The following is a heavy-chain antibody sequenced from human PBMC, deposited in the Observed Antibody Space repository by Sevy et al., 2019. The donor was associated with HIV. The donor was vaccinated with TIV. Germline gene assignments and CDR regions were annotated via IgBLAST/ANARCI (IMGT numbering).Heavy chain of an antibody. Sequence: GGSLRLSCAASGFTFSGSAMHWVRQASGKGLEWVGRIRSKANSYATAYAASVKGRFTISRDDSKNTAYLQMNSLKTEDTAVYYCTRPFLGSVAYRDYYYGMDVWGQGTTVTVSS. J-gene: IGHJ6*02. CDR2: IRSKANSYAT. V-gene: IGHV3-73*01. CDR3: TRPFLGSVAYRDYYYGMDV. CDR1: GFTFSGSA. D-gene: IGHD2-15*01.